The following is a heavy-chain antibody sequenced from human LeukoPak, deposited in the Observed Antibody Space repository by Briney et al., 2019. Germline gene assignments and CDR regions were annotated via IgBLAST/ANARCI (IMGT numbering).Heavy chain of an antibody. CDR1: GYTFTNYG. Sequence: GAPVKVSSKASGYTFTNYGLSWVRQAPGHGLEGVGWISAYNGNIEYAQNFQGRVTMTTETSTRTAHMELRSLTAHDTALYYCARDLKITILGVLPWDYFDYWGQGTLVTVSS. CDR3: ARDLKITILGVLPWDYFDY. D-gene: IGHD3-3*01. V-gene: IGHV1-18*01. J-gene: IGHJ4*02. CDR2: ISAYNGNI.